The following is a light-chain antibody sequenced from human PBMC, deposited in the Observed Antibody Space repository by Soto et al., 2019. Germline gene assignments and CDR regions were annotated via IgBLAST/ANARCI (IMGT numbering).Light chain of an antibody. Sequence: DIVMTQSPDSLAASLGETATINCKSSQSVLYSSNNKNYLAWYQQKPGQPPKLLIYWASTRESGVPDRFSGSGSGTDFTLTTSSLQAEDVAVYYCQQYYSSPQGITFGPGTRVDIK. J-gene: IGKJ3*01. V-gene: IGKV4-1*01. CDR1: QSVLYSSNNKNY. CDR3: QQYYSSPQGIT. CDR2: WAS.